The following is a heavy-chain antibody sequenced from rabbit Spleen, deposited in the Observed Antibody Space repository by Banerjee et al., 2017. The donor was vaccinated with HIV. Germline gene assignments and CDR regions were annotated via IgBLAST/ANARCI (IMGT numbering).Heavy chain of an antibody. CDR2: IDSGSSGFT. CDR1: GVSFSDDSF. CDR3: ARDTSSSFSSYGMDL. Sequence: QEQLVESGGDLVKPGASLTLTCIASGVSFSDDSFSGDSYMCWVRQAPGKGLEWNVCIDSGSSGFTYFASWAKGRFTISKTSSTTVTLQMTSLTAADTATYFCARDTSSSFSSYGMDLWGPGTLVTVS. V-gene: IGHV1S45*01. D-gene: IGHD1-1*01. J-gene: IGHJ6*01.